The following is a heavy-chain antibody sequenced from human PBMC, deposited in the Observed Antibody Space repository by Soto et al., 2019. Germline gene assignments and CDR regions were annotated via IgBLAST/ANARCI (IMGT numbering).Heavy chain of an antibody. Sequence: QVQLQESGPGLVKPSDTLSLTCTVSGGSINNHYWSWIRQPPGQGLEWIGYIHYSGSTNYNPSLKRRVTMSVDTSKNQFSLKLSSLTAADTAIYDCARANWFFDYWGQGTLVTVSS. CDR2: IHYSGST. J-gene: IGHJ4*02. CDR3: ARANWFFDY. D-gene: IGHD7-27*01. CDR1: GGSINNHY. V-gene: IGHV4-59*11.